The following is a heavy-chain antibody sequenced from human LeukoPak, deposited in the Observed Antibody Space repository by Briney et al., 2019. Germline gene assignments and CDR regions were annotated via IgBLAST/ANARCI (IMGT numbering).Heavy chain of an antibody. CDR2: ISYDGNNK. CDR3: AKPVGEYYFDY. V-gene: IGHV3-30*18. Sequence: GGSLRLSCAAFGFTFSIYDMHWVRQAPGKGLEWVAIISYDGNNKYYADSVKGRFTISRDNSKNTLYLQMNSLRAEDTAVYYCAKPVGEYYFDYWGQGTLVTVSS. J-gene: IGHJ4*02. D-gene: IGHD3-16*01. CDR1: GFTFSIYD.